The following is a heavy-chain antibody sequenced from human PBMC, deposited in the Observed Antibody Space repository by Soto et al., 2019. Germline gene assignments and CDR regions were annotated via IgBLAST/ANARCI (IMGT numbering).Heavy chain of an antibody. J-gene: IGHJ6*02. V-gene: IGHV1-69*01. Sequence: QVQLVQSGAEVKEPGSSVRVSCKASGGTFDNFIMNWVRQTPGRGLEWMGGIVPMLGTPTYAEKFKGRVTISATGSTSTMYMELTSMRAEDTAIYYCARNGTYSSALSQYSGMDVCGQGTKVTVSS. CDR2: IVPMLGTP. CDR3: ARNGTYSSALSQYSGMDV. CDR1: GGTFDNFI. D-gene: IGHD1-26*01.